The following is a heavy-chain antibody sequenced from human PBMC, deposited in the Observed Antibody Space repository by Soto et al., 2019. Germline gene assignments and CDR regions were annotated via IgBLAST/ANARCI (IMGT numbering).Heavy chain of an antibody. CDR2: VSTNGRT. J-gene: IGHJ4*02. V-gene: IGHV4-4*07. CDR3: RRDFGSLNDY. Sequence: PKTLSLTCTVSGNSISPPYWSWIRQPAGKGLEWIGRVSTNGRTTCNPSLKSQITMSIHTSENLFSQKLTSVTAAHTAVYYCRRDFGSLNDYWGQGTLVNVSS. D-gene: IGHD6-13*01. CDR1: GNSISPPY.